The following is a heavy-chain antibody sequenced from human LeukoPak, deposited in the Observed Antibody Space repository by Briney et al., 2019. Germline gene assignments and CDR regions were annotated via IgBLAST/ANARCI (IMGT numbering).Heavy chain of an antibody. V-gene: IGHV4-59*08. Sequence: SETLSLTCIVSGGSISSYYWTWVRQPPGKGLEWIGYIYYNGSTNYNPSLKSRVTISVDTSKNQFSLKLNSVTAADTAVYYCARQSRGIAVAGLDYWGQGLLVTVSS. CDR1: GGSISSYY. CDR2: IYYNGST. J-gene: IGHJ4*02. D-gene: IGHD6-19*01. CDR3: ARQSRGIAVAGLDY.